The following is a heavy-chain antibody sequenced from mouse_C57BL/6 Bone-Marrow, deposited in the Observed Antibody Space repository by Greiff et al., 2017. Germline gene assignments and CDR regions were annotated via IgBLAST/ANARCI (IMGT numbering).Heavy chain of an antibody. CDR2: INPNNGGT. CDR1: GYTFTDYN. Sequence: VQLQQSGPELVKPGASVKIPCKASGYTFTDYNMDWVKQSHGKSLEWIGDINPNNGGTIYNQKFKGKATLTGDKSSSTAYMELRSMTSEDTAVYYCARGGDDYDGGYCDVWGTGTTVTVSS. V-gene: IGHV1-18*01. D-gene: IGHD2-4*01. J-gene: IGHJ1*03. CDR3: ARGGDDYDGGYCDV.